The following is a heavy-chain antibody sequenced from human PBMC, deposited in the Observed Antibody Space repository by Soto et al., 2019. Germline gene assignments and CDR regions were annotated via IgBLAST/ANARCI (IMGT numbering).Heavy chain of an antibody. CDR3: ARGYCSGGSCYDGAYYYYGMDV. Sequence: SVKVSCKAYGGTFSSYAISWVRQAPGQGLEWMGGIIPIFGTANYAQKFQGRVTITADESTSTAYMELSSLRSEDTAVYYCARGYCSGGSCYDGAYYYYGMDVWGQGTTVTVSS. J-gene: IGHJ6*02. CDR2: IIPIFGTA. CDR1: GGTFSSYA. D-gene: IGHD2-15*01. V-gene: IGHV1-69*13.